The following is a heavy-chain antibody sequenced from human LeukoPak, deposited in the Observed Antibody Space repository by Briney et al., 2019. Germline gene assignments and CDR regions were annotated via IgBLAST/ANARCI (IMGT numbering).Heavy chain of an antibody. CDR2: ISGRSGTT. CDR3: ARAAPGDTGMVTSYYYYYMDV. Sequence: GGTLRLSCVASGFTFTSSAMSWVRQAPGKGLEWVSAISGRSGTTYYADSVKGRFTISRDNSKNTLYLQMNSLRAEDTAVYYCARAAPGDTGMVTSYYYYYMDVWGKGTTVTVSS. V-gene: IGHV3-23*01. CDR1: GFTFTSSA. J-gene: IGHJ6*03. D-gene: IGHD5-18*01.